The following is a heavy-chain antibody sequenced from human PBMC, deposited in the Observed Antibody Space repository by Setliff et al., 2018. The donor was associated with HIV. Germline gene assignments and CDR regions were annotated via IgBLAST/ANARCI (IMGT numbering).Heavy chain of an antibody. CDR2: INHSGST. V-gene: IGHV4-34*01. Sequence: PSETLSLTCAVYGGSFSGYYWSWIRQTPDKGLEWIGEINHSGSTNYNPSLKSRVTMSVTTSKNQFSLKLTSVSAADTAVYYCARGVEFWSAYLDYWGQGTLVTVSS. J-gene: IGHJ4*02. D-gene: IGHD3-3*01. CDR1: GGSFSGYY. CDR3: ARGVEFWSAYLDY.